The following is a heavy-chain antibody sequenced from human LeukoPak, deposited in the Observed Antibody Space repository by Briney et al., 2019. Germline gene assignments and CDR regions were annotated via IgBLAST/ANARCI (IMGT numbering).Heavy chain of an antibody. D-gene: IGHD3-22*01. Sequence: PGGSLRLSCAASGFTFSSYGMHWVRQAPGKGLEWVAVISYDGSNKYYADSVKGRFTISRDNSKNTLYLQMNSLRAEDTAVYYCAKPVSYYDSSGYPFDYWGQGTLVTVSS. V-gene: IGHV3-30*18. CDR1: GFTFSSYG. CDR2: ISYDGSNK. J-gene: IGHJ4*02. CDR3: AKPVSYYDSSGYPFDY.